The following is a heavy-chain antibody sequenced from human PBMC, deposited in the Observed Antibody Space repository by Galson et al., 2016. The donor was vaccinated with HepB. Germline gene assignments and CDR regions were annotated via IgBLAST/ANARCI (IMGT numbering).Heavy chain of an antibody. J-gene: IGHJ3*02. CDR3: AKISLVGYNSGWGGSFDI. V-gene: IGHV3-64*02. D-gene: IGHD6-19*01. CDR2: ISSNGGST. Sequence: SLRLSCAVSRFTLRRYVMHWVRQAPEKRLECVSRISSNGGSTDYADSVKGRFTFSRDNSKNTLYLQTGSLRPEDMAVYYCAKISLVGYNSGWGGSFDIWGRGTMVTVSS. CDR1: RFTLRRYV.